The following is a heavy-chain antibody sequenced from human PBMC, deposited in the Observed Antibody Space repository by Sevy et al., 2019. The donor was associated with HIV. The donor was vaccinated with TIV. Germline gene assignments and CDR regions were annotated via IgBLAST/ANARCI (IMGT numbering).Heavy chain of an antibody. CDR3: ASDPVDTPSYYYLYGMDV. Sequence: GGSLRLSCAASGFTFSSYSFHWVRQAPGKGLEWVAVISYDGSNKYYGESVKGRITISRDNSKNTLYLQMNSLRRDDTAVYSCASDPVDTPSYYYLYGMDVWGQGTTVTVSS. CDR1: GFTFSSYS. CDR2: ISYDGSNK. D-gene: IGHD5-18*01. J-gene: IGHJ6*02. V-gene: IGHV3-30-3*01.